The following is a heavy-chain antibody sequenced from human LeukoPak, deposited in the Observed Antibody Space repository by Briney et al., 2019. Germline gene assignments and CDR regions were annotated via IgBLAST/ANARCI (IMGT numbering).Heavy chain of an antibody. Sequence: PSETLSLTCTVSGGSISSSSYYWAWIRQPPGKGLEWIRSIYYSGSTYYNPSLKSRVTISVDTSKNQFSLKLSSVTAADTAMFYCARRSYDISGYYYSFDYWGQGTLLTVSS. D-gene: IGHD3-22*01. J-gene: IGHJ4*02. CDR3: ARRSYDISGYYYSFDY. CDR1: GGSISSSSYY. CDR2: IYYSGST. V-gene: IGHV4-39*01.